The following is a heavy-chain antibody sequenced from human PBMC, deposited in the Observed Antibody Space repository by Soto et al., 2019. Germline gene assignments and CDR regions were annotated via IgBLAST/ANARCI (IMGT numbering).Heavy chain of an antibody. V-gene: IGHV3-33*08. CDR1: GFTFSSYG. CDR3: ARVDNSAATFDY. J-gene: IGHJ4*02. D-gene: IGHD2-2*01. CDR2: IWYDGSNK. Sequence: GGSLRLSCAASGFTFSSYGMHWVRQAPGKGLEWVAVIWYDGSNKYYADSVKGRFTISRDNSKNTLYLQMNSLRAEDTAVYYCARVDNSAATFDYWGQGTLVTGSS.